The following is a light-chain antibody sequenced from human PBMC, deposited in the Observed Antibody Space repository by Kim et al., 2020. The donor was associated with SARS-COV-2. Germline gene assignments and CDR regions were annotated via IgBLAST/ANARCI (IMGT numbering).Light chain of an antibody. J-gene: IGKJ4*01. CDR2: DVS. V-gene: IGKV1D-13*01. Sequence: AIQLTQSPSSLSASVGDRITITCRSSQGISAALAWFQQRPGNPPSLLIFDVSTLESGVPSRFSGSGSGTDFTLTISGLQPEDCATYYCKQFKNFPLTFGGGTKVDIK. CDR1: QGISAA. CDR3: KQFKNFPLT.